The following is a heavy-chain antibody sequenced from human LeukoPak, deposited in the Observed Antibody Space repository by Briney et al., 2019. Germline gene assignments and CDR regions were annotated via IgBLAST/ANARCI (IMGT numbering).Heavy chain of an antibody. CDR3: ARGWYSSSWLNPFDY. Sequence: SETLSLTCTVSGGSISSSSYYWGWIRQPPGKGLEWIGSIYYSGSTYYNPSLKSRVTISVDTSKNQFSLKLSSVTAADTAVYYCARGWYSSSWLNPFDYWGQGTLVTVSS. V-gene: IGHV4-39*07. CDR1: GGSISSSSYY. CDR2: IYYSGST. D-gene: IGHD6-13*01. J-gene: IGHJ4*02.